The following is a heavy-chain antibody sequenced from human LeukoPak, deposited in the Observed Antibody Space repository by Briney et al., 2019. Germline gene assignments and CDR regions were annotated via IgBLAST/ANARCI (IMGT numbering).Heavy chain of an antibody. J-gene: IGHJ4*02. CDR1: GFTFSGSD. CDR2: IRSKANSSAT. D-gene: IGHD3-22*01. CDR3: TRPQYYYDSSGYWVDY. V-gene: IGHV3-73*01. Sequence: GGSLRLSCAASGFTFSGSDMHWVRQASGKGLEWVGRIRSKANSSATAYAASVKGRFTISRDDSKNTAYLQMNSLKTEDTAVYYCTRPQYYYDSSGYWVDYWGQGTLVTVSS.